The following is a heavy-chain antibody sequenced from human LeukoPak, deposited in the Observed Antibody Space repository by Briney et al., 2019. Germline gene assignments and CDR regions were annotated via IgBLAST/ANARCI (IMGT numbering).Heavy chain of an antibody. CDR3: AKSWRSCSRTNCQGDY. D-gene: IGHD2-2*01. Sequence: PGGSLRLSCAASGFSFSTYAMSWVRQAPGKGPEWVSTIGGSGASTFYADSVKGRFTIPRDNSKNTLYLQMRSLRAEDTAVYYCAKSWRSCSRTNCQGDYWGQGTLVTVSS. CDR2: IGGSGAST. CDR1: GFSFSTYA. V-gene: IGHV3-23*01. J-gene: IGHJ4*02.